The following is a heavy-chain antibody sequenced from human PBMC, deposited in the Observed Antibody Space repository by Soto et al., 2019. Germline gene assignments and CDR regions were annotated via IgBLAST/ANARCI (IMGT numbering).Heavy chain of an antibody. V-gene: IGHV4-39*01. J-gene: IGHJ4*02. D-gene: IGHD3-22*01. CDR1: GDSISSSNYY. Sequence: SETLSLTCTVSGDSISSSNYYWAWIRQPPGKGLEWIGSIYYSESSHYRGSTYYNPSLKSRVTISVDTSKNQLFLKLSSVTAADTAVYYCARGADWAQTYDSSAQVYWSQGAPVTVYS. CDR2: IYYSESSHYRGST. CDR3: ARGADWAQTYDSSAQVY.